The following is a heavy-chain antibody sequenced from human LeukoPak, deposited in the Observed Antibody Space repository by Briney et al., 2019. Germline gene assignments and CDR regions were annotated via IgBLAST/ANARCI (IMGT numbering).Heavy chain of an antibody. D-gene: IGHD3-10*01. CDR1: GYSISSGYY. J-gene: IGHJ6*03. Sequence: SETLSLTCTVSGYSISSGYYWGWIRQPPGKGLEWIGSIYHSGRTFYNPSLKSRVTISVDTSKNQFSLKLSSVTAADTAVYYCARDKRDSRSGSGSWSYYYYYYMDVWGKGTTVTVSS. CDR2: IYHSGRT. CDR3: ARDKRDSRSGSGSWSYYYYYYMDV. V-gene: IGHV4-38-2*02.